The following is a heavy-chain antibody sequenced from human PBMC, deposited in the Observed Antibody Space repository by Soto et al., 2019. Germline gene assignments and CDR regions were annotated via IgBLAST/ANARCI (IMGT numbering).Heavy chain of an antibody. CDR3: VRDLGWSPLWEY. V-gene: IGHV3-11*05. CDR1: GFTFSDYY. D-gene: IGHD1-26*01. CDR2: ISSTSSYT. Sequence: QVPLVESGGGLVKPGGSLRLSCTASGFTFSDYYMSWIRQAPGEGLEWISYISSTSSYTDYADSVKGRFTISRDNAKNSLYLQMNSLRDEDTAVYYCVRDLGWSPLWEYWGQGTLVTVSS. J-gene: IGHJ4*02.